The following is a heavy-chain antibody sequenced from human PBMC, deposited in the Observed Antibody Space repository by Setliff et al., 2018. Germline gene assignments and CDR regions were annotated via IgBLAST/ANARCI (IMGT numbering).Heavy chain of an antibody. J-gene: IGHJ4*02. CDR2: ISNDGSSI. Sequence: GGSLRLSCTASGLTLSTYWMHWVRQAPGKGLVWVSRISNDGSSIVYADSVKGRFTISRDNAENTMYLEMNSLRVDDTATYYCARVGDYYVHNWGQGALVTVSS. V-gene: IGHV3-74*01. CDR1: GLTLSTYW. CDR3: ARVGDYYVHN. D-gene: IGHD4-17*01.